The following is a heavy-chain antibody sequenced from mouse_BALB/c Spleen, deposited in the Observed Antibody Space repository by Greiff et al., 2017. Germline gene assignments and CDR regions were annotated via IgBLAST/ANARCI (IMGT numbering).Heavy chain of an antibody. Sequence: QVQLQQSAAELARPGASVKMSCKASGYTFTSYTMHWVKQRPGQGLEWIGYINPSSEYTEYNQKFKDKTTLTADKSSSTAYMQLSSLTSEDSAVYYCARRGGGFAYWGQGTLVTVSA. CDR2: INPSSEYT. CDR1: GYTFTSYT. J-gene: IGHJ3*01. V-gene: IGHV1-4*02. CDR3: ARRGGGFAY.